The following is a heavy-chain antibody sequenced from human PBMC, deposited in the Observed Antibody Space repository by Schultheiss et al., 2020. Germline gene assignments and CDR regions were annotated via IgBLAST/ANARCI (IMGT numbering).Heavy chain of an antibody. CDR3: ARISSNRPYYYGMDV. CDR2: IYWDDDK. CDR1: GFSLSTSGMC. J-gene: IGHJ6*02. D-gene: IGHD2-2*01. Sequence: SGPTLVKPTQTLTLTCTFSGFSLSTSGMCVSWIRQPPGKALEWLALIYWDDDKRYSTSLKTRLTISKDTSKNQVVLTMTNMDPVDTATYYCARISSNRPYYYGMDVWGQGTTVTVSS. V-gene: IGHV2-70*01.